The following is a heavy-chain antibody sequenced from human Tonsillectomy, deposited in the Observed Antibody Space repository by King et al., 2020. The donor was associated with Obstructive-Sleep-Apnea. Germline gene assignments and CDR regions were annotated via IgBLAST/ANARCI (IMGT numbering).Heavy chain of an antibody. J-gene: IGHJ3*02. CDR1: GGSISSGAYY. V-gene: IGHV4-31*03. CDR2: LSYSGST. Sequence: CTVSGGSISSGAYYWSWIRQHPGKGLEWIGYLSYSGSTYYNPSLKSRVTISVGTSKNQFSLHLTSVTAADTAVYYCAREGHRDSPGYYTHDAFDIWGQGTMVTVSS. CDR3: AREGHRDSPGYYTHDAFDI. D-gene: IGHD3-22*01.